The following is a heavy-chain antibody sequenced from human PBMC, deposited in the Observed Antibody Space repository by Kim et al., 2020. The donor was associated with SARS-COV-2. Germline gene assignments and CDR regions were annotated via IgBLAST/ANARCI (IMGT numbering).Heavy chain of an antibody. Sequence: SETLSLTCKVSGGSINNYYWNWIRQSPGKGLEWIGYIYSSGNTNYNPSLERRVTITVDTSRNQFSLSLTSVTAADTALYYCARSFCSGGSYYYNRPFDY. CDR3: ARSFCSGGSYYYNRPFDY. CDR2: IYSSGNT. J-gene: IGHJ4*01. D-gene: IGHD2-15*01. CDR1: GGSINNYY. V-gene: IGHV4-4*08.